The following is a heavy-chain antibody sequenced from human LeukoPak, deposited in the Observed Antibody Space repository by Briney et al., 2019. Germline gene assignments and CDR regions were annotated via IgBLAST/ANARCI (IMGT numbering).Heavy chain of an antibody. CDR1: GYTFTSYA. CDR2: IKTNTGNP. V-gene: IGHV7-4-1*02. CDR3: ARDRAPDYYDSSGYYYRYFDL. D-gene: IGHD3-22*01. Sequence: ASVKVSCKASGYTFTSYAMNWVRQAPGQGLEWMGWIKTNTGNPTYAQGFTGRFVFSLDTSVSTAYLQISSLKAEDTAVYYCARDRAPDYYDSSGYYYRYFDLWGRGTLVTVSS. J-gene: IGHJ2*01.